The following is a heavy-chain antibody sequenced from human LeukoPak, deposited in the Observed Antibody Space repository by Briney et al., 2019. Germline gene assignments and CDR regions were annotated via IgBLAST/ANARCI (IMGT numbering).Heavy chain of an antibody. CDR2: IRSKAYGGTT. D-gene: IGHD4-17*01. V-gene: IGHV3-49*04. CDR1: GFTFGDYA. CDR3: TRAPLYGDYYDY. J-gene: IGHJ4*02. Sequence: GGSLRLSCTASGFTFGDYAMSWVRQAPGKGLEWVGFIRSKAYGGTTEHAASVKGRFTISRDDSKSIAYLQMNSLKTEDTAVYYCTRAPLYGDYYDYWGQGTLVTVSS.